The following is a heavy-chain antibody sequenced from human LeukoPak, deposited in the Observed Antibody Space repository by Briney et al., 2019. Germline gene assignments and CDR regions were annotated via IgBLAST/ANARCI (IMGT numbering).Heavy chain of an antibody. Sequence: SEALSLTCTVSNDSISPLYWGWIRQPPGKGLEFIGYIFYSGTTNFNPSLKSRVTLSVDTSKNQFSLRLNSVTAADTAVYYCARGGSAAKYYFDSWGQGTLVTVSS. CDR3: ARGGSAAKYYFDS. CDR2: IFYSGTT. CDR1: NDSISPLY. V-gene: IGHV4-59*11. J-gene: IGHJ4*02. D-gene: IGHD6-13*01.